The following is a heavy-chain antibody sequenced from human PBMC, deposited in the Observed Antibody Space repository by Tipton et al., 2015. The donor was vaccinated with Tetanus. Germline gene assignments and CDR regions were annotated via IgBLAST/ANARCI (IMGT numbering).Heavy chain of an antibody. V-gene: IGHV4-30-4*01. D-gene: IGHD3-3*01. Sequence: TLSLTCSVSGASLSSGDYFWSWLRQSPGGGLEWIGYINSLGSTWYNPSLKSRVTISVDSSKNQFSLNVNSVTAADTAVYFCVRGRGLGAYSFGFEHWGQGALVTVSS. CDR3: VRGRGLGAYSFGFEH. CDR1: GASLSSGDYF. CDR2: INSLGST. J-gene: IGHJ4*02.